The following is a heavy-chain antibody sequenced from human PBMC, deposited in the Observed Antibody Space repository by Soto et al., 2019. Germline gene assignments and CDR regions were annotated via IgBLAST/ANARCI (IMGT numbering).Heavy chain of an antibody. Sequence: SETLSLTCAVYGGSFTGYYWSWIRQPPGKGLEWIGEINHSGSTNYNPSLKSRVTISVDTSKNQFSLKLSAVTAADTAVYYCARARSGAVSSSVNGWFDPWGQGTTVTVSS. V-gene: IGHV4-34*01. D-gene: IGHD2-8*01. J-gene: IGHJ5*01. CDR2: INHSGST. CDR3: ARARSGAVSSSVNGWFDP. CDR1: GGSFTGYY.